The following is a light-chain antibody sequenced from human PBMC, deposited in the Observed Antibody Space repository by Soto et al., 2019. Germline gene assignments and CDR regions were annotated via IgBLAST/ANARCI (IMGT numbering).Light chain of an antibody. V-gene: IGLV2-14*01. CDR3: SSYTTYRTYV. CDR2: EVS. J-gene: IGLJ1*01. Sequence: QPVLTQPASVSGSPGQSITISCTGTSSDVGSYNFVSWYQQSPGEAPKLIISEVSNRPSGVSNRLSGSKSGNTASLTISGLQAEDEADYFCSSYTTYRTYVFGTGTKLTVL. CDR1: SSDVGSYNF.